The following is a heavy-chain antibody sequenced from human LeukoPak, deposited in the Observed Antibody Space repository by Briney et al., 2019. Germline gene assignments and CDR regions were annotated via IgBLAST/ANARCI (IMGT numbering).Heavy chain of an antibody. Sequence: SGTLSLTCTASGGSISSYYWSWIRQPPGKGLEWIGDISNSGSTNSNPSLKSRVTMSVDTSKNQFSLKLSSVTAADTAVYYCTRRGRNNWGEGNDYWGQGTLVTVSS. CDR3: TRRGRNNWGEGNDY. CDR1: GGSISSYY. J-gene: IGHJ4*02. D-gene: IGHD1-1*01. V-gene: IGHV4-59*08. CDR2: ISNSGST.